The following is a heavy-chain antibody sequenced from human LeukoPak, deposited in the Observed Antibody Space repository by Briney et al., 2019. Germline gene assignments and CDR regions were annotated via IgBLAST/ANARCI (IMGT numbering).Heavy chain of an antibody. CDR2: IYTSGST. D-gene: IGHD3-10*01. CDR3: ARDLYYYGSGSYYPTDWYFDL. Sequence: SETLSLTCTVSGGSISSYYWSWIRQPAGKGLEWIGRIYTSGSTNYNPSLKSRVTVSVDTSKNQFSLKLSSVTAADTAVYYCARDLYYYGSGSYYPTDWYFDLWGRGTLATVSS. V-gene: IGHV4-4*07. CDR1: GGSISSYY. J-gene: IGHJ2*01.